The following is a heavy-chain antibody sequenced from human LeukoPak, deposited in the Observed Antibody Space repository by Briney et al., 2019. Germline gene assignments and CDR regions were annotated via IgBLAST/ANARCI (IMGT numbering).Heavy chain of an antibody. J-gene: IGHJ4*02. Sequence: PGGSLRLSCTASGFSFGDDAMSWVRQAPGKGLEWVGFIRSKAYGGTTEYAASVKGRFTISRDDSKSIAYLQMNSLKTEDTAVYYCTKYYYDGSGYYYSDYWGQGTLVTVSS. V-gene: IGHV3-49*04. CDR3: TKYYYDGSGYYYSDY. CDR1: GFSFGDDA. CDR2: IRSKAYGGTT. D-gene: IGHD3-22*01.